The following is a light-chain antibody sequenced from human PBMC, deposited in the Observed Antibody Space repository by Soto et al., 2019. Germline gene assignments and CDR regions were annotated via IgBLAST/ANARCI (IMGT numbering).Light chain of an antibody. Sequence: QSVLTQPASVSGSPGQSITISCTGTSSDVGSYNFVSWYQQHPGKAPKLMIYEVNKRPSGVSNRFSGSKSGNTASLTISGLQAEDEADYYCCSFAGSNTPYVFGTGTKVTVL. CDR2: EVN. CDR1: SSDVGSYNF. J-gene: IGLJ1*01. V-gene: IGLV2-23*02. CDR3: CSFAGSNTPYV.